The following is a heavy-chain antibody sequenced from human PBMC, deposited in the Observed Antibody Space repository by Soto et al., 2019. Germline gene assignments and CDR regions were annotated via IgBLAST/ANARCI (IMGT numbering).Heavy chain of an antibody. V-gene: IGHV3-72*01. Sequence: GGSRRLSCAASGFTFSDHFKDWVRQAPGKRQEWVGRIRRKAESYTTEYAASVTGRFSISRDDRENSVYLQMTSLKTEDTATYYCVGAVYWTLDPWGQGTLVTVSA. CDR3: VGAVYWTLDP. D-gene: IGHD1-1*01. J-gene: IGHJ5*02. CDR2: IRRKAESYTT. CDR1: GFTFSDHF.